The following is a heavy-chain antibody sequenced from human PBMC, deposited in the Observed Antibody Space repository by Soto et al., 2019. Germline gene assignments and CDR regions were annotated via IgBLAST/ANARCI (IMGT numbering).Heavy chain of an antibody. CDR2: ISWNSETI. D-gene: IGHD4-17*01. Sequence: GGSLRLSCAASGFTVDDYAMHWVRQAPGKGLEWVSGISWNSETIDYADSVKGRFTTSRDNAKSSLFLQMNSLRPDDTALYYCAKDMKWGGMTTIHYFDSWGPGTLVTVSS. J-gene: IGHJ4*02. CDR1: GFTVDDYA. CDR3: AKDMKWGGMTTIHYFDS. V-gene: IGHV3-9*01.